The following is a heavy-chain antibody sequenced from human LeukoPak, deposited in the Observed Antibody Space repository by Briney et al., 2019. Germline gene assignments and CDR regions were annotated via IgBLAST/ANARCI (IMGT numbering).Heavy chain of an antibody. CDR2: INSNTGDT. D-gene: IGHD5-18*01. Sequence: GASVKVSCKASGYTFTDYYIHWVRQAPGQGPEWRGGINSNTGDTKYAQKFQDRVTLTQDTSISTAYMELSRLESDDPAVFYCARGRWLQLWGDYWGQGTPLTVSS. V-gene: IGHV1-2*02. CDR3: ARGRWLQLWGDY. J-gene: IGHJ4*02. CDR1: GYTFTDYY.